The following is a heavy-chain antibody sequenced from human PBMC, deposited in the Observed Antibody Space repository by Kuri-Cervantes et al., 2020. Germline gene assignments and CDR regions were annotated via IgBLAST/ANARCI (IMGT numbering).Heavy chain of an antibody. J-gene: IGHJ4*02. V-gene: IGHV3-13*01. D-gene: IGHD3-10*01. CDR3: VRGLMARGVMHTKGALDF. CDR2: VGTAADT. Sequence: LSLTCAASGFIFSDYDMHWVRQSIGKGLEWVSAVGTAADTFYSDSVKGRFTVSRENAKNSLYLQMNSLRAEDTAVYYCVRGLMARGVMHTKGALDFWGQGTLVTVSS. CDR1: GFIFSDYD.